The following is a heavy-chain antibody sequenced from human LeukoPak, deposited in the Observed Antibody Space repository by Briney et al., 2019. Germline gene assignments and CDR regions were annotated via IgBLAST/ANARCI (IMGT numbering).Heavy chain of an antibody. CDR1: GGTFSSYA. CDR2: INPIFGTA. D-gene: IGHD2-8*01. J-gene: IGHJ6*02. CDR3: ARALKGVPYYYYYGMDV. Sequence: ASVKVSCKASGGTFSSYAISWVRQAPGQGLEWMGGINPIFGTANYAQKFQGRGTITADESTRTAYMELSSLRSEDTAVYYCARALKGVPYYYYYGMDVWGQGTTVTVSS. V-gene: IGHV1-69*13.